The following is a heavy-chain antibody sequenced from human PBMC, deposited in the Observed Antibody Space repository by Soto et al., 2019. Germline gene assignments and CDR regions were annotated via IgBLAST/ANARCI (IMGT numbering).Heavy chain of an antibody. J-gene: IGHJ4*02. CDR2: IYSCAST. Sequence: PGWSLRLSCAASGFTVSSNYMSWVRQAPGKGLEWVSVIYSCASTYYADSVKGRFTISRDNSKNTLYLQMDSLRTEDTAVYYCVKQAPAGWHFFDTWGQGTLVTVSS. CDR3: VKQAPAGWHFFDT. D-gene: IGHD6-19*01. CDR1: GFTVSSNY. V-gene: IGHV3-66*03.